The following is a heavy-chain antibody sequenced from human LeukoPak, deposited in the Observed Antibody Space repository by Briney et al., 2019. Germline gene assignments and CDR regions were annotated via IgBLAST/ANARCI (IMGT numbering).Heavy chain of an antibody. J-gene: IGHJ4*02. CDR1: GNYW. V-gene: IGHV3-74*01. CDR2: INSDGSWT. CDR3: VSFYETY. D-gene: IGHD2-2*01. Sequence: QTGGSLRHSCAASGNYWMHWVRQAPGKGLVWVSHINSDGSWTSYADSVKGRFTISKDNAKNTVYLQMNNLRAEDTAVYYCVSFYETYWGRGTLVTVSS.